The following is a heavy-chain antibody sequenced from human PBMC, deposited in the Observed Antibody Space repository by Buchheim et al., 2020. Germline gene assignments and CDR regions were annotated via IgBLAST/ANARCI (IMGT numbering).Heavy chain of an antibody. Sequence: QVQLVQSGAEVKKPGASVKVSCKASGYTFTSYDINWVRQATGQGLEWLGWMNPNSGNTGYAQKFQGRVTMTRNTSISTAYMELSRLRSEDTAVYYCARQFAYCSGGSCYTYWFDPWGQGTL. CDR3: ARQFAYCSGGSCYTYWFDP. D-gene: IGHD2-15*01. CDR1: GYTFTSYD. CDR2: MNPNSGNT. V-gene: IGHV1-8*01. J-gene: IGHJ5*02.